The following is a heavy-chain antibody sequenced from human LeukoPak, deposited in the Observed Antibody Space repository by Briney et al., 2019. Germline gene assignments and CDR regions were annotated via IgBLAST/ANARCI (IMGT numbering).Heavy chain of an antibody. Sequence: GGSLRLSCAASGFTFSSYWMSWVRQAPGKGLEWVANIKQDGSEKYYVDSVKGRFTISRDNAKNSLYLQMNSLRAEDTAVYYCARDKHELYYVFWSALFDYGGRGPLVTVSS. CDR1: GFTFSSYW. V-gene: IGHV3-7*01. CDR3: ARDKHELYYVFWSALFDY. CDR2: IKQDGSEK. D-gene: IGHD3-3*01. J-gene: IGHJ4*02.